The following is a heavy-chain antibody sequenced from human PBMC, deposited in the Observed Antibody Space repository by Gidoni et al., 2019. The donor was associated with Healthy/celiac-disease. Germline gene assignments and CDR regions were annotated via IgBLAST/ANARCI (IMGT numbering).Heavy chain of an antibody. CDR2: IWYDGSNK. J-gene: IGHJ4*02. V-gene: IGHV3-33*01. D-gene: IGHD1-26*01. CDR1: GFTFSSYA. Sequence: QVQLVESGGGVVQPGRSLRLSCAASGFTFSSYAMHWVRQAPGKGLEWVAVIWYDGSNKYYADSVKGRFTISRDNSKNTLYLQMNSLRAEDTAVYYCARDEIVGATLSIDYWGQGTLVTVSS. CDR3: ARDEIVGATLSIDY.